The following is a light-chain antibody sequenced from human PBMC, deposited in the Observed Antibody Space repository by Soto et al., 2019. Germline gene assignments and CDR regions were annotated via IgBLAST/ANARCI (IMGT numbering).Light chain of an antibody. CDR3: QQFYSTLPT. CDR2: WAS. V-gene: IGKV4-1*01. Sequence: DIVMTQSPDSLAVSLGERATINYESSQSVISSSNNENYLAWYQQKPGQPPKLLFYWASTRDSGVPDRFSGSGSGTDFTLTISSLQAEDVAIYHCQQFYSTLPTFGQGTKVEIK. CDR1: QSVISSSNNENY. J-gene: IGKJ1*01.